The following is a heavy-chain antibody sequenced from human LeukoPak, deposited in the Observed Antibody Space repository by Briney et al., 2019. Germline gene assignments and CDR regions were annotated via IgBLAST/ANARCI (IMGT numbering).Heavy chain of an antibody. CDR2: VYPSGST. V-gene: IGHV4-4*07. J-gene: IGHJ3*01. CDR1: GGSISSDY. CDR3: ARNVAAAGMVFGPDTFDF. D-gene: IGHD6-13*01. Sequence: SETLSLICTVSGGSISSDYWSWFRQPAGHALDLFGRVYPSGSTNYNPSLKGRVTMSVDTSKNQFSLKLSSVTAADTAAYYCARNVAAAGMVFGPDTFDFWGQGTMVTVSS.